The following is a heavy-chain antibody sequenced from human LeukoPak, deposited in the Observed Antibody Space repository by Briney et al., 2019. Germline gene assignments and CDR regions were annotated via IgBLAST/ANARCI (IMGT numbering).Heavy chain of an antibody. CDR3: ARVQTSDSSGYYY. Sequence: ASVKLSCKASGYTFTGYYMHWVRQAPGQGLEWMGWINPNSGGTNYAQKFQGRVTITADESTSKAYMELSSLRSEDTAVYYCARVQTSDSSGYYYWGQGTLVTVSS. J-gene: IGHJ4*02. D-gene: IGHD3-22*01. CDR2: INPNSGGT. CDR1: GYTFTGYY. V-gene: IGHV1-2*02.